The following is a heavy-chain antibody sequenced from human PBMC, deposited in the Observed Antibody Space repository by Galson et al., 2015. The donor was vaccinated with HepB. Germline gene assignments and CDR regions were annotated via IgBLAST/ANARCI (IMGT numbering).Heavy chain of an antibody. CDR2: FDPEDGET. CDR3: ATKYLLFYYNSSGLFDY. J-gene: IGHJ4*02. V-gene: IGHV1-24*01. D-gene: IGHD3-22*01. Sequence: SVKVSCKVSGYTLTELSMHWVRQAPGKGLEWMGGFDPEDGETIYAQKFQGRVTMTEDTSTDTAYMELSSLRSEDTAVYYCATKYLLFYYNSSGLFDYWGQGTLVTVSS. CDR1: GYTLTELS.